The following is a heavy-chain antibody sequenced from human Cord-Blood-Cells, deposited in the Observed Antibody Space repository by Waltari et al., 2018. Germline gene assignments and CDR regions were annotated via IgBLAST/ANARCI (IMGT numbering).Heavy chain of an antibody. V-gene: IGHV1-2*06. CDR3: ARGKANWGPYFDY. CDR2: INPNSGGT. Sequence: QVQLVQPGAEVKKPGASVKVSCKASGYTFTGYYMHWVRQAPGQGLEWMGRINPNSGGTNYAQKFQGRVTMTRDTSISTAYMELSRRRSYDTAVYYCARGKANWGPYFDYWGQGTLFTVSS. J-gene: IGHJ4*02. D-gene: IGHD7-27*01. CDR1: GYTFTGYY.